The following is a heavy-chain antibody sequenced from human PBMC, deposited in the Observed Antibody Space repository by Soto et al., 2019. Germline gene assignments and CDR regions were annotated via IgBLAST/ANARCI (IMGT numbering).Heavy chain of an antibody. D-gene: IGHD3-22*01. J-gene: IGHJ4*02. Sequence: SETLSLTCTVSGGSISSGGYYWSWIRQHPGKGLEWIGYIYYSGSTYYNPSLKSRVTISVDTSKNQFSLKLSSVTAADTAVYYCARVLEPYDYYDSSGYYFDYWGQGTLVTVSS. CDR3: ARVLEPYDYYDSSGYYFDY. V-gene: IGHV4-31*03. CDR1: GGSISSGGYY. CDR2: IYYSGST.